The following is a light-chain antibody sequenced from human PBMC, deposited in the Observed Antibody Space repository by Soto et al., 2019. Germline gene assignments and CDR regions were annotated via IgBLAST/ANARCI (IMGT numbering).Light chain of an antibody. CDR2: GAS. J-gene: IGKJ1*01. CDR1: QSVSSN. V-gene: IGKV3-15*01. Sequence: EIVMTQSPATLSVSPGERATLSCRASQSVSSNLAWYQQKPGQAPRLLIYGASTRATAIPARFSGSGSGTEFTLTINSLQSEDFAVYYCQQYNNFWTFGQGTKVEIK. CDR3: QQYNNFWT.